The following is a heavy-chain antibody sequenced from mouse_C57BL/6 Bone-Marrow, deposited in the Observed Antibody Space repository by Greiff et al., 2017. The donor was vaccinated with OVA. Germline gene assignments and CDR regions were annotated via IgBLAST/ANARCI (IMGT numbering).Heavy chain of an antibody. CDR3: TTAQAKAWFAY. V-gene: IGHV14-4*01. Sequence: VQLKESGAELVRPGASVKLSCTASGFNIKDDYMHWVKQRPEQGLEWIGWIDPENGDTEYASKFQGKATITADTSSNTAYLQLSSLTSEDTAVYYCTTAQAKAWFAYWGQGTLVTVSA. CDR2: IDPENGDT. D-gene: IGHD3-2*02. CDR1: GFNIKDDY. J-gene: IGHJ3*01.